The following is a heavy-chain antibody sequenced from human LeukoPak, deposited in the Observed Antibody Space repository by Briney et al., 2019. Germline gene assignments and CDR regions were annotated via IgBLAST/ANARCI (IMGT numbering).Heavy chain of an antibody. CDR1: GFTFSSYW. J-gene: IGHJ4*02. Sequence: GGSLRLSCAASGFTFSSYWMNWVRQAPGKGLEWVSYISSSYSTMYYADSVRGRITISRDNAKNSLYLQMNSLRDEDTAVYYCARDASGWGFTDYWGQGTLVTVSS. V-gene: IGHV3-48*02. CDR3: ARDASGWGFTDY. CDR2: ISSSYSTM. D-gene: IGHD6-19*01.